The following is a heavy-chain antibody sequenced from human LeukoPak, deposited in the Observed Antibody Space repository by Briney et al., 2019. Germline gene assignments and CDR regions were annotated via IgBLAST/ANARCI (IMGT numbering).Heavy chain of an antibody. CDR3: ARDTALDY. CDR1: GGSISSGSYY. CDR2: IYYSGST. V-gene: IGHV4-61*01. J-gene: IGHJ4*02. D-gene: IGHD4-17*01. Sequence: SETLSLTCTVSGGSISSGSYYWSWIRQPPGKGLEWIGYIYYSGSTNYNPSLKSRVTISVDTSKNQFSLKLSSVTAADTAVCYCARDTALDYWGQGALVTVSS.